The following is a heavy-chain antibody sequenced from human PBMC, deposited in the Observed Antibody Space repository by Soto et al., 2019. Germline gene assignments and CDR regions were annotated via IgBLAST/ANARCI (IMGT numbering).Heavy chain of an antibody. Sequence: LSLTCTVSGGSISSYYWGWIRQPPGKGLEWIGNIYYSGSTNYNPSLKSRVTISVDTSKNQFSLKLSSVTAADTAVYYCARERYYGLDVWGQGTTVTVSS. J-gene: IGHJ6*02. V-gene: IGHV4-59*01. CDR1: GGSISSYY. CDR3: ARERYYGLDV. CDR2: IYYSGST.